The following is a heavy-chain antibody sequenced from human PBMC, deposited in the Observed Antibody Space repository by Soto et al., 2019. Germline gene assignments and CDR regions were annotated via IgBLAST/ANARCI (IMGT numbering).Heavy chain of an antibody. Sequence: IRQHPGKGLEWIGYIYYSGSTYYNPSPKSRVTISVDTPKHQFSLQLSSVTATDTSVKYCARFFMFAALPSYFPPWGHGPLVPVSS. CDR3: ARFFMFAALPSYFPP. CDR2: IYYSGST. J-gene: IGHJ1*01. V-gene: IGHV4-31*02. D-gene: IGHD2-21*02.